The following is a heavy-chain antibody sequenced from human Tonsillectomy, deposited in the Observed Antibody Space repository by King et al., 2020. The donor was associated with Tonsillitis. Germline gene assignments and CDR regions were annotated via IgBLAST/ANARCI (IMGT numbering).Heavy chain of an antibody. CDR2: INHSGST. J-gene: IGHJ3*02. CDR1: GGSFSGYY. Sequence: VQLQQWGAGLLKPSETLSLTCAVYGGSFSGYYWSWIRQSPGKGLEWIGEINHSGSTNYNPSPKSRVPILVDTSKNNSSLKQSSVTAADTAVYYCARGGYTYAYRNDAFDIWGQGTMVTVSS. D-gene: IGHD3-16*01. CDR3: ARGGYTYAYRNDAFDI. V-gene: IGHV4-34*01.